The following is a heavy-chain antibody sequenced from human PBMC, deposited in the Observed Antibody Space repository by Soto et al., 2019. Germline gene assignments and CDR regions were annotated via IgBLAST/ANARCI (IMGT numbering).Heavy chain of an antibody. J-gene: IGHJ4*02. Sequence: PGGSLRLSCAASGFTFSSYGMHWVRQAPGKGLEWVAVISYDGSNKYYADSVKGRFTISRDNSKNTLYLQMNSLRAEDTAVYYCAKEAEGSGRYRPLYFDYWGQGTLVTVSS. V-gene: IGHV3-30*18. CDR2: ISYDGSNK. CDR1: GFTFSSYG. CDR3: AKEAEGSGRYRPLYFDY. D-gene: IGHD3-10*01.